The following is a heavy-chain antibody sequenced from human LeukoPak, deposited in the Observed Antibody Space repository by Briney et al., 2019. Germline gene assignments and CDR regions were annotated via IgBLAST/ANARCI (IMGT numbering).Heavy chain of an antibody. V-gene: IGHV1-2*06. CDR3: AKYYGSGSYDHFDY. D-gene: IGHD3-10*01. CDR2: INPNSVGT. CDR1: GYTFTGYY. J-gene: IGHJ4*02. Sequence: ASVKVSCKASGYTFTGYYLHWVRQAPGQGLESMGRINPNSVGTNYAQKFQGRVTMTRDTSISTAYMELSRLRSDDTAVYYCAKYYGSGSYDHFDYWGQGTLVTVSS.